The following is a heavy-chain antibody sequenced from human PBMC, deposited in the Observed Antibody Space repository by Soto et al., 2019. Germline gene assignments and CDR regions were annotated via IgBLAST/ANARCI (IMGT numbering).Heavy chain of an antibody. D-gene: IGHD6-19*01. V-gene: IGHV3-21*01. CDR2: ISSSSSHI. CDR1: GFTFSDSW. Sequence: GGSLRLSCEASGFTFSDSWMGWVRQAPGKGLEWVSSISSSSSHIYYADSVKGRFTISRDNAKNSLYLQMNSLRAEDTAVYYCARSAVADNGEYFDYWGQGTLVTVSS. CDR3: ARSAVADNGEYFDY. J-gene: IGHJ4*02.